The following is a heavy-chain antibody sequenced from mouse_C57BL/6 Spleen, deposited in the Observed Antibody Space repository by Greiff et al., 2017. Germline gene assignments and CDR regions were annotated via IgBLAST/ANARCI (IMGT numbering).Heavy chain of an antibody. CDR3: AGREENYGSSWYFDV. Sequence: QVQLQQSGAELVKPGASVKLSCKASGYTFTEYTIHWVKQRSGKGLEWIGWFYPGSGSIKYNEKFKDTATLTADKSSSTVYMELSRLTSEDSAVYCCAGREENYGSSWYFDVWGTGTTVTVSS. CDR1: GYTFTEYT. J-gene: IGHJ1*03. V-gene: IGHV1-62-2*01. CDR2: FYPGSGSI. D-gene: IGHD1-1*01.